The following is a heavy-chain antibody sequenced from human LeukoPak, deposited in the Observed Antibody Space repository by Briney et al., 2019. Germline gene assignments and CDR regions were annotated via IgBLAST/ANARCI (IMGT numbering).Heavy chain of an antibody. CDR2: INSDGSST. CDR1: GFTFSSYW. D-gene: IGHD5-12*01. Sequence: QSGGSLRLSCAASGFTFSSYWMHWVRQAPGKGLVWVSRINSDGSSTSYADSVKGRFTISRDNAKNSLYLQMNSLRAEDTAVYYCANSGYDLYYFDYWGQGTLVTVSS. J-gene: IGHJ4*02. V-gene: IGHV3-74*01. CDR3: ANSGYDLYYFDY.